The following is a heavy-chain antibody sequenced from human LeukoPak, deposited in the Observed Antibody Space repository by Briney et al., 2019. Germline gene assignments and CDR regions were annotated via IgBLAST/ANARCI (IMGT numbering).Heavy chain of an antibody. CDR1: GFTFSDYY. D-gene: IGHD6-19*01. CDR3: ASHLPYSSGWSSFDY. CDR2: ISSSGSTI. J-gene: IGHJ4*02. V-gene: IGHV3-11*04. Sequence: GGSLRLSRAASGFTFSDYYMSWIRQAPGKGLEWVSYISSSGSTIYYADSVKGRFTISRDNAKNSLYLQMNSLRAEDTAVYYCASHLPYSSGWSSFDYWGQGTLVTVSS.